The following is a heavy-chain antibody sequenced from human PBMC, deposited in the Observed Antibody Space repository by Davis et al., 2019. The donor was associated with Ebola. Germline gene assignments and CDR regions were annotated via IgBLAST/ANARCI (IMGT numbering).Heavy chain of an antibody. CDR2: IGAPGAP. Sequence: PGGSLRLSCAASGFTLSRYDMHWVRQGTGGGLEWVSAIGAPGAPNHADSVKGRFTVSRENAKNSFYLQMTSLRVGDTAVYYCARGVPSVAGAFDIWGQGTMVIVSS. J-gene: IGHJ3*02. D-gene: IGHD6-19*01. CDR1: GFTLSRYD. CDR3: ARGVPSVAGAFDI. V-gene: IGHV3-13*04.